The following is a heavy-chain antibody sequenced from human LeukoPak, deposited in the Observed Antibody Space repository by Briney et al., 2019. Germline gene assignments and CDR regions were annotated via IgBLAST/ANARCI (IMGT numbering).Heavy chain of an antibody. J-gene: IGHJ4*02. CDR1: GFSFSDYY. CDR3: ARVRGSSDY. V-gene: IGHV4-59*01. Sequence: NPGGSLRLSCAASGFSFSDYYMSWIRQPPGKGLELIGYIYYSGGTNYNPSLSSRVTISVDMSKNQFSLKMTSVTTADTAVYYCARVRGSSDYWGQGTLVTVSS. CDR2: IYYSGGT. D-gene: IGHD1-26*01.